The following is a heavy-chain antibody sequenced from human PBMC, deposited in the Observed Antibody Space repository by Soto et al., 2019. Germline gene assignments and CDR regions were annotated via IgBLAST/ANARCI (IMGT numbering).Heavy chain of an antibody. Sequence: EVQLVESGGGLVQPGGSLRLSCAASGFTFSSYSMNWVRQAPGKGLEWVSYTSSSGNSIYYADSVKGRFTISRDNVKNSLYLQMNSLSDEDAAVYYGARSGYHSNWYFDLWGRGTLVTVSS. CDR2: TSSSGNSI. D-gene: IGHD2-15*01. CDR3: ARSGYHSNWYFDL. J-gene: IGHJ2*01. V-gene: IGHV3-48*02. CDR1: GFTFSSYS.